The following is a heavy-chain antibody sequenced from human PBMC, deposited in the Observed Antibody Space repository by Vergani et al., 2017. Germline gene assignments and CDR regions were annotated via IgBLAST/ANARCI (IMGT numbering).Heavy chain of an antibody. CDR2: ISGSGGST. J-gene: IGHJ4*02. CDR3: AKDVVVVAATPLYFDY. D-gene: IGHD2-15*01. CDR1: GFTFSSYA. V-gene: IGHV3-23*01. Sequence: EVQLLESGGGLVQPGGSLRLSCAASGFTFSSYAMSWVRQAPGKGLEWVSAISGSGGSTYYADSVKGRFTISRDNSKNTLYLLMNSLRAEDTAVYYCAKDVVVVAATPLYFDYWGQGTLVTVSS.